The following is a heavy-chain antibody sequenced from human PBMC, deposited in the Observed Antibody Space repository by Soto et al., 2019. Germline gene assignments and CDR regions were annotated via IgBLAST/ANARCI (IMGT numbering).Heavy chain of an antibody. CDR1: GYTFTGYY. D-gene: IGHD2-15*01. V-gene: IGHV1-2*04. CDR2: INPNSGGT. Sequence: EASVKVSCKASGYTFTGYYMHWVRQAPGQGLEWMGWINPNSGGTNYAQKFQGWVTMTRDTSISTAYMELSRLRSDDTAVYYCARDKSEWWTLFDYWGQGTLVTVSS. CDR3: ARDKSEWWTLFDY. J-gene: IGHJ4*02.